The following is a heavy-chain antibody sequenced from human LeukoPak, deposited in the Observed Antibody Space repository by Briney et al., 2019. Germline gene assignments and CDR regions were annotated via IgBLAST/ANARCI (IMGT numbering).Heavy chain of an antibody. CDR2: IRSKANSYAT. D-gene: IGHD5-18*01. V-gene: IGHV3-73*01. CDR3: TRLKDTAMVNRYYYYYYGMDV. J-gene: IGHJ6*02. Sequence: PGGSLRLSCAASGFTFSGSAMHWVRQASGKGLEWVGRIRSKANSYATAYAASGKGRFTISRDDSKNTAYLQMNSLKTEDTAVYYCTRLKDTAMVNRYYYYYYGMDVWGQGTTVTVSS. CDR1: GFTFSGSA.